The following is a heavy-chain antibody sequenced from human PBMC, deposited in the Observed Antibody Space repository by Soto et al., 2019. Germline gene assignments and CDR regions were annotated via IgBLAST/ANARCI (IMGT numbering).Heavy chain of an antibody. CDR1: GYTFTTFA. CDR2: INAGNGNI. J-gene: IGHJ4*02. CDR3: ARLRVGIWSAAFFDH. V-gene: IGHV1-3*01. D-gene: IGHD3-3*01. Sequence: ASVKVSCKTSGYTFTTFAMHWVRQAPGQSLEWRGYINAGNGNIKYAQKFQDRFTITRDTSARTVYMELSILTSEDTATYYCARLRVGIWSAAFFDHWGQGTLVTVSS.